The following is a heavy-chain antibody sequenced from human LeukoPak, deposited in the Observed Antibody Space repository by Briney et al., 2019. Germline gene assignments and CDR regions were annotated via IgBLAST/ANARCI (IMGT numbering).Heavy chain of an antibody. Sequence: GGSLRLSCAASGFTFSSYAMSWVRQAPGKGLEWVSAISGSGGSTYYADSVKGRFTISRDNSKNTLYLQMNSLRAEDTALYYCASTAPNYGSGRYMANGDAFDIWGQGTMVTVSS. V-gene: IGHV3-23*01. D-gene: IGHD3-10*01. CDR1: GFTFSSYA. CDR2: ISGSGGST. J-gene: IGHJ3*02. CDR3: ASTAPNYGSGRYMANGDAFDI.